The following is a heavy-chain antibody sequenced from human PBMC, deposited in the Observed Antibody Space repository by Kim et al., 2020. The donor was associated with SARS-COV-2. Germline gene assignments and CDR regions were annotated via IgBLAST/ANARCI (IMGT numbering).Heavy chain of an antibody. CDR3: ARDGLMDV. V-gene: IGHV3-30*01. J-gene: IGHJ6*02. Sequence: GSNKYYADPGTGRFTISRDNSENTLYLQMNSLRAEDTAVYYCARDGLMDVWGQGTTVTVSS. CDR2: GSNK.